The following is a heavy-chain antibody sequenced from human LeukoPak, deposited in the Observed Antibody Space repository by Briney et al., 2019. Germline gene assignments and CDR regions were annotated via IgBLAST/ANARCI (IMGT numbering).Heavy chain of an antibody. D-gene: IGHD3-22*01. CDR1: GYTFTSYY. V-gene: IGHV1-46*01. CDR2: INPSGGST. Sequence: ASVKVSCKASGYTFTSYYMHWVRQAPGQGLEWMGIINPSGGSTSYAQKFQGRVTMTRDTSTSTAYMELSSLRSEDTAVYYCARSPGITMIDPGEEYWFDPWGQGTLVTVSS. J-gene: IGHJ5*02. CDR3: ARSPGITMIDPGEEYWFDP.